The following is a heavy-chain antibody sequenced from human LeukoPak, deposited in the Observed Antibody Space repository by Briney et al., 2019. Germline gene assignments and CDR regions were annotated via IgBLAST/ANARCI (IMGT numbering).Heavy chain of an antibody. D-gene: IGHD6-19*01. V-gene: IGHV4-4*07. Sequence: SETLSLTCTVSGGSISSYYWSWIRQPAGKGLEWIGRIYTSGSTSYNPSLKSRVTILVDTSNNQLSLKLSSVTAADTAVYYCARLQYTSGWYGWFDPWGQGTLVTVSS. CDR2: IYTSGST. J-gene: IGHJ5*02. CDR3: ARLQYTSGWYGWFDP. CDR1: GGSISSYY.